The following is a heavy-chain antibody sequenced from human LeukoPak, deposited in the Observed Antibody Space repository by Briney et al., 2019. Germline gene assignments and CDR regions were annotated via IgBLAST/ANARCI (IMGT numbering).Heavy chain of an antibody. D-gene: IGHD3-16*01. CDR1: GGSISSGDYY. Sequence: SETLSLTCTVSGGSISSGDYYWSWIRQPPGKGLEWIGYIYYSGSTYYNPSLKSRVTISVDTSKNQFSLKLSSVTAADTAVYYCARGRGGRWLQAPVDYWGQGTLVTVSS. V-gene: IGHV4-30-4*01. J-gene: IGHJ4*02. CDR2: IYYSGST. CDR3: ARGRGGRWLQAPVDY.